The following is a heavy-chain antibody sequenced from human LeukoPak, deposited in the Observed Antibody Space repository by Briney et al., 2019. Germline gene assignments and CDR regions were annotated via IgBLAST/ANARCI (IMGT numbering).Heavy chain of an antibody. CDR2: INAGNGNT. D-gene: IGHD6-13*01. J-gene: IGHJ3*02. CDR3: ASSSSWYHDAFDI. Sequence: GASVKVSCKASGYTFTSYAMHWVRQAPGQRLEWMGWINAGNGNTKYSQKFQGRVTITRDTSASTAYMELGSLRSEDTAVYYCASSSSWYHDAFDIWGQGTMVTVSS. V-gene: IGHV1-3*01. CDR1: GYTFTSYA.